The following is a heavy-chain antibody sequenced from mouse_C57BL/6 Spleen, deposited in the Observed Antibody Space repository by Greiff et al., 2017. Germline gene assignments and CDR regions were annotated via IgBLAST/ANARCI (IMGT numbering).Heavy chain of an antibody. CDR3: TGWGSYYFDY. CDR1: GFTFSNYW. D-gene: IGHD4-1*01. Sequence: EVQLQESGGGLVQPGGSMKLSCVASGFTFSNYWMNWVRQSPEKGLEWVAQIRLKSDNYATHYAESVKGRFTISRDDSKSSVYLQMNNLRAEDTGIYYFTGWGSYYFDYWGQGTTLTVSS. J-gene: IGHJ2*01. V-gene: IGHV6-3*01. CDR2: IRLKSDNYAT.